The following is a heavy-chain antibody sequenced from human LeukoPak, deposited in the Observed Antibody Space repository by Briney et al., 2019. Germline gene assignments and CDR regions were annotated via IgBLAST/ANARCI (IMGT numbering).Heavy chain of an antibody. CDR1: GYTFINYY. Sequence: ASVKVSCKASGYTFINYYMHWVRQAPGQGLEWMGIINPSGGTTSYAQNFQGRVTMTRDTSISPAYMELSRLRSDGTAVYYCARDRFTMVRGVIISPFDPWGQGTLVTVSS. V-gene: IGHV1-46*01. CDR3: ARDRFTMVRGVIISPFDP. J-gene: IGHJ5*02. CDR2: INPSGGTT. D-gene: IGHD3-10*01.